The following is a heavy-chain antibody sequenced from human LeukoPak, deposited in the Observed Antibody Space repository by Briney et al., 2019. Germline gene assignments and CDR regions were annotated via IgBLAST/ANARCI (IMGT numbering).Heavy chain of an antibody. CDR1: GGTFSSYA. V-gene: IGHV1-69*13. D-gene: IGHD1-26*01. J-gene: IGHJ4*02. CDR3: ARGTQGRRATRTGFDY. Sequence: WASVEVSCKASGGTFSSYAISWVRQAPGQGLEWMGGIIPIFGTANYAQKFQGRVTITADESTSTAYMELSSLRSEDTAVYYCARGTQGRRATRTGFDYWGQGTLVTVSS. CDR2: IIPIFGTA.